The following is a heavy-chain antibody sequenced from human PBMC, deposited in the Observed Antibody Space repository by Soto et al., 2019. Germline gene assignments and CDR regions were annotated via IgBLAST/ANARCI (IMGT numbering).Heavy chain of an antibody. J-gene: IGHJ5*02. CDR2: ISAYNGNT. CDR1: GYTFTSYG. Sequence: ASVKVSCKASGYTFTSYGISWVRQAPGQGLEWMGWISAYNGNTNYAQKLQGRVTMTTDTSTSTAYMELRSLRSDDTAVYYCARAEIAVAGTVPGDWFDPWDQGTLVTVSS. D-gene: IGHD6-19*01. CDR3: ARAEIAVAGTVPGDWFDP. V-gene: IGHV1-18*01.